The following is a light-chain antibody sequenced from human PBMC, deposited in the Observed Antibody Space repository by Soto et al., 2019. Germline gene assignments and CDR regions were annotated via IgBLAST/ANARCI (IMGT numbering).Light chain of an antibody. CDR1: QGINKF. Sequence: IQLTQSPSSLSASVGDRVTITCRASQGINKFLAWYQQRPGKAPQLLVYGASTLQSGVPSRFSGSGSRTDFTLTISSLQPEDFAPYYCQQLTNFRCTFGQGTKLDIK. J-gene: IGKJ2*02. V-gene: IGKV1-9*01. CDR3: QQLTNFRCT. CDR2: GAS.